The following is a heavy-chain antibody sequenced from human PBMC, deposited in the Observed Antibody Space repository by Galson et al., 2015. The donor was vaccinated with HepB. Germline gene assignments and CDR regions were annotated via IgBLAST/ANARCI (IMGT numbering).Heavy chain of an antibody. CDR1: GGTFSSYA. V-gene: IGHV1-69*13. J-gene: IGHJ6*02. CDR2: IIPIFGTA. D-gene: IGHD5-18*01. Sequence: SVKVSCKASGGTFSSYAISWVRQAPGQGLEWMGGIIPIFGTANYAQKFQGRVTITADESTSTAYMELSSLRSEDTAVYYCARDDRDTAGYYGMDVWGQGTTVTVSS. CDR3: ARDDRDTAGYYGMDV.